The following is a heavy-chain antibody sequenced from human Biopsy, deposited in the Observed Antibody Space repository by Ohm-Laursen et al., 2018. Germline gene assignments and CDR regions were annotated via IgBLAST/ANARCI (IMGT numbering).Heavy chain of an antibody. CDR2: IIPILRTT. Sequence: ASVKVSCKVSGYTLTELSIHWVRQTGGKGLEWMGGIIPILRTTAYAQTFLGRVTITADSPTSTVDMELTSLTSDDTAVYFCAREAIGYQLPCDDWGQGTLVTVSS. V-gene: IGHV1-24*01. CDR3: AREAIGYQLPCDD. J-gene: IGHJ4*02. CDR1: GYTLTELS. D-gene: IGHD2-2*01.